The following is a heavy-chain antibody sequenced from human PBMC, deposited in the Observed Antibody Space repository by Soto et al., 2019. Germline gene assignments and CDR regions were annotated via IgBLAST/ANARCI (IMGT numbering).Heavy chain of an antibody. J-gene: IGHJ6*02. Sequence: PGGSLRLSCAASGFTFSSYATHWVRQAPGKGLEWVAVISYDGSNKYYADSVKGRFTISRDNSKNTLYLQMNSLRAEDTAVYYCARSLGGAYYYDSSGYYYAEDPGYYYYGMDVWGQGTTVTVSS. CDR2: ISYDGSNK. CDR3: ARSLGGAYYYDSSGYYYAEDPGYYYYGMDV. V-gene: IGHV3-30-3*01. CDR1: GFTFSSYA. D-gene: IGHD3-22*01.